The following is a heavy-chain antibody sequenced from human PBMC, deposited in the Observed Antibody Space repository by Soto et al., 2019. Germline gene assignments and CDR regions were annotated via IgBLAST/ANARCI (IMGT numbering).Heavy chain of an antibody. CDR1: GYTFTSYD. D-gene: IGHD3-3*01. CDR3: ARGPPYNYDFWSGSRFPRVYGMDA. J-gene: IGHJ6*02. Sequence: ASVKVSCKASGYTFTSYDINWVRQATGQGLEWMGWMNPNSGNTGYAQKFQGRVTMTRNTSISTAYMELSSLRSEDTAVYYCARGPPYNYDFWSGSRFPRVYGMDAWGQGTTVTVSS. V-gene: IGHV1-8*01. CDR2: MNPNSGNT.